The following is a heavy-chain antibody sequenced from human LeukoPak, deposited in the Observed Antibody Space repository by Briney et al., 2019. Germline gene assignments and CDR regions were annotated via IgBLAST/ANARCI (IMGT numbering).Heavy chain of an antibody. CDR3: AKDLPFYMVTTEPEPQATDY. D-gene: IGHD4-17*01. J-gene: IGHJ4*02. Sequence: PGRSLRLSCAASGFTFDDYAMHWVRQAPGKGLEWVSGISWNSGSIGYADSVKGRFTISRDNSKNTLYLQMNSLRAEDTAVYYCAKDLPFYMVTTEPEPQATDYWGQGTLVTVSS. V-gene: IGHV3-9*01. CDR2: ISWNSGSI. CDR1: GFTFDDYA.